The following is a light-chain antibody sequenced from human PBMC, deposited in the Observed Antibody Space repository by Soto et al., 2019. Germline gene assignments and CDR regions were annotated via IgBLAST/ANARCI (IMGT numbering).Light chain of an antibody. CDR3: QQLHSYPPT. V-gene: IGKV1-9*01. J-gene: IGKJ4*01. Sequence: DIQLTQSPSFLSASVGDRVTITCRASQGISSYLAWYQQKPGKAPKLLIYAASTLQGGVPSRFSGSGSGTEFTLTISSLQPEDFATYYCQQLHSYPPTFGGGTKVDIK. CDR1: QGISSY. CDR2: AAS.